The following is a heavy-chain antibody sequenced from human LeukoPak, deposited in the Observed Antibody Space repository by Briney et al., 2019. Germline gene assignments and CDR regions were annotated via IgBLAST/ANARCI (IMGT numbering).Heavy chain of an antibody. V-gene: IGHV3-21*01. J-gene: IGHJ5*02. CDR3: ARDPLRGGDYDFWSGYSPNWFDP. CDR1: GFTFSSYS. CDR2: ISSSSYI. D-gene: IGHD3-3*01. Sequence: GGSLRLSCAASGFTFSSYSMNWVRQAPGKGLEWVSSISSSSYIYYADSVKGRFTISRDNAKNSLYLQMNSLRAEDTAVYYCARDPLRGGDYDFWSGYSPNWFDPWGQGTLVTVSS.